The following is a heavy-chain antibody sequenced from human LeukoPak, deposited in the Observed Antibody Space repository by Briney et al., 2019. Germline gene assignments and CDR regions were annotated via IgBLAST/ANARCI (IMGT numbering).Heavy chain of an antibody. V-gene: IGHV4-39*07. CDR1: GGSINNDGYY. Sequence: PSETLSLTCSVSGGSINNDGYYWAWIRQPPGKGLEGIGSIYCSGSTHYNPSLASRVSISVDTSKNQFSLALYSVTAADTAVHYCARVRGGDGNTGGWFDPWGQGILVTVSS. J-gene: IGHJ5*02. CDR3: ARVRGGDGNTGGWFDP. CDR2: IYCSGST. D-gene: IGHD3-16*01.